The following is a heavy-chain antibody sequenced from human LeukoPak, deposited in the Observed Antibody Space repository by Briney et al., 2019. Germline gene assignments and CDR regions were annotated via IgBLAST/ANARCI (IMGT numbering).Heavy chain of an antibody. D-gene: IGHD6-13*01. CDR3: ARGGYSSSWYIVY. Sequence: PGGSLRLSCAASGFTFSSYSMSWVRQAPGKGLEWVSVIYSGGSTYYADSVKGRFTISRDNSKNTLYLQMNSLRAEDTAVYYCARGGYSSSWYIVYWGQGTLVTVSS. CDR1: GFTFSSYS. J-gene: IGHJ4*02. CDR2: IYSGGST. V-gene: IGHV3-66*01.